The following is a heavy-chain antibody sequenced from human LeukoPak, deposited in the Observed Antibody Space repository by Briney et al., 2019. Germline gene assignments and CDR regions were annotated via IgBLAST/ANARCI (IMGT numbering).Heavy chain of an antibody. D-gene: IGHD1-26*01. CDR2: IYYSGST. J-gene: IGHJ6*03. V-gene: IGHV4-4*02. CDR3: ARHGASGRYYYYMDV. CDR1: GGSISSSNW. Sequence: SETLSLTCAVSGGSISSSNWWSWVRQPPGKGLEWIGYIYYSGSTNYNPSLKSRVTISVDTSKNQFSLKLSSVTAADTAVYYCARHGASGRYYYYMDVWGKGTTVTVSS.